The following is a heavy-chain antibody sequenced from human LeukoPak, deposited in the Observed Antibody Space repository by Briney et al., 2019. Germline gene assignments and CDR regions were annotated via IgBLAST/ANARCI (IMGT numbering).Heavy chain of an antibody. Sequence: GRSLRLSCAASGFTFSSYAMHWVRQAPGKGLEWVAVISYDGSNKYYADSVMGRFTISRDNSKNTLYLQMNSLRAEDTAVYYCASSPMVRGVIDYWGQGTLVTVSS. V-gene: IGHV3-30-3*01. CDR3: ASSPMVRGVIDY. D-gene: IGHD3-10*01. CDR1: GFTFSSYA. CDR2: ISYDGSNK. J-gene: IGHJ4*02.